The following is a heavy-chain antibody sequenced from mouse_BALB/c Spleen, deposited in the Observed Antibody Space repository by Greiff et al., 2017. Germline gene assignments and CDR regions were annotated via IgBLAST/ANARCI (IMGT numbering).Heavy chain of an antibody. CDR3: ARSTPYYGVHYYAMDY. Sequence: VQLQQPGAELVKPGASVKLSCKASGYTFNSYWMHWVKQRPGQGLEWIGEINPSNGRTNYNEKFKSKATLTVDKSSSTAYMQLSSLTSEDSAVYYCARSTPYYGVHYYAMDYWGQGTSVTVSS. CDR2: INPSNGRT. CDR1: GYTFNSYW. J-gene: IGHJ4*01. V-gene: IGHV1S81*02. D-gene: IGHD1-1*02.